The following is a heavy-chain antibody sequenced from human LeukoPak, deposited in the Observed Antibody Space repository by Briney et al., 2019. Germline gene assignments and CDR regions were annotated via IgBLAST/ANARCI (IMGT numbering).Heavy chain of an antibody. V-gene: IGHV4-59*08. CDR3: AGHHPRNTVDF. J-gene: IGHJ4*02. Sequence: SETLSLTCTVSGGSISSNYWSWIRQPPGKGLEWIAYISDIGSINYNPSLKSRVTISLDTSKNQFSLKLSSVTAADTAVYYCAGHHPRNTVDFWGQGTLVTVSS. CDR2: ISDIGSI. CDR1: GGSISSNY. D-gene: IGHD2/OR15-2a*01.